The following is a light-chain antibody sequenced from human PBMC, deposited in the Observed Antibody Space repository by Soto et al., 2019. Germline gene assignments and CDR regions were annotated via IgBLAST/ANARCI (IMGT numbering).Light chain of an antibody. V-gene: IGLV2-8*01. J-gene: IGLJ2*01. CDR3: SSYAGSSSV. CDR1: SSDVGGYNY. Sequence: QSVLTQPPSASGSPGQSVTISCTGTSSDVGGYNYVSWYQQHPGKAPKLMIYEVSERPSGVPDRFSGSKSGNTASLTVSGLQAEDEADYYCSSYAGSSSVFGGGTKLTVL. CDR2: EVS.